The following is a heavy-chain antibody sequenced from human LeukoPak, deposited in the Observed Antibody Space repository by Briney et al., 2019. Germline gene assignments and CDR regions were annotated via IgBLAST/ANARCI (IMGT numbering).Heavy chain of an antibody. Sequence: GGSLRLSCEASGLNFSNFGMNWVRQAPGKGLEWVSVIYSGGSTYYADSVKGRFTISRDNSKNTLYLQMNSLRAEDTAVYYCAREGTWSYYYDYWGQGTLVTVSS. D-gene: IGHD1-26*01. CDR2: IYSGGST. V-gene: IGHV3-66*01. CDR3: AREGTWSYYYDY. J-gene: IGHJ4*02. CDR1: GLNFSNFG.